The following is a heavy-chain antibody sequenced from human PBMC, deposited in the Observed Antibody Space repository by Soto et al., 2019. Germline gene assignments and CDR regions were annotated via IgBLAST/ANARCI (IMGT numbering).Heavy chain of an antibody. Sequence: EVQLVESGGGLVQPGGSMRLSCAASGFTFSSYWMSWVRQAPGKGLEWVANIKQDGSEKYYVDSVKGRFTISRDNAKNSMYVQMNRLRAEDTAVYYCARVGRGAPTYYDFWSGYYTLNYYYYGMDVWGQGTTVTVSS. CDR1: GFTFSSYW. CDR2: IKQDGSEK. CDR3: ARVGRGAPTYYDFWSGYYTLNYYYYGMDV. J-gene: IGHJ6*02. D-gene: IGHD3-3*01. V-gene: IGHV3-7*01.